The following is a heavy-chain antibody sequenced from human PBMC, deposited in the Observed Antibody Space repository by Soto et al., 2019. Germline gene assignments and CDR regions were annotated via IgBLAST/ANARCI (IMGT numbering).Heavy chain of an antibody. Sequence: QVQLQQWGAGLVKPSETLSLSCAVYGQSFSGHSWAWIRQPPGKGLEWIGEINESGSTYYNPSIKSRFTSSTDKAENQFSLKLSSVSAADTAAYFCARGSGIVALPGELEDVKYDYWGQGTLVNVSS. J-gene: IGHJ4*02. CDR2: INESGST. D-gene: IGHD1-1*01. V-gene: IGHV4-34*01. CDR3: ARGSGIVALPGELEDVKYDY. CDR1: GQSFSGHS.